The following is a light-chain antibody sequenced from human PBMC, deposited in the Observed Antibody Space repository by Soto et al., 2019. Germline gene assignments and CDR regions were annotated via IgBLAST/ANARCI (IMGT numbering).Light chain of an antibody. CDR1: ESVSSY. CDR2: DAS. V-gene: IGKV3-11*01. Sequence: EIVLTQSPATLSLSPGERATLSCRASESVSSYLAWYQQKPGQAPRLLIYDASNRATGIPARFSGSGSGTDFTLIISSLEPEDFAVYYCQQRSNWPPATFGRGTKVEIK. CDR3: QQRSNWPPAT. J-gene: IGKJ1*01.